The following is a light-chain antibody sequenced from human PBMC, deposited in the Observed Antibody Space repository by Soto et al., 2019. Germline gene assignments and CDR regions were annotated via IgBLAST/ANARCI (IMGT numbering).Light chain of an antibody. Sequence: QSVLTQSSSASASLGSSVRLTCTLRSGQSRYIIAWHQQQPGKAPRYLMKLEGSGSYNKGSGVPDRFSGSSSGADRYLTISNHQFEDEADYYCETSDSNTRVFGGGTKVTVL. CDR1: SGQSRYI. V-gene: IGLV4-60*02. CDR2: LEGSGSY. J-gene: IGLJ3*02. CDR3: ETSDSNTRV.